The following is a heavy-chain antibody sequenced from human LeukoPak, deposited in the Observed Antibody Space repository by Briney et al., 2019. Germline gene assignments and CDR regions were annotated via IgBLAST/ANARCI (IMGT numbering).Heavy chain of an antibody. J-gene: IGHJ4*02. CDR3: ARGHYDSSGYYVFDY. D-gene: IGHD3-22*01. CDR2: MNPNSGNT. V-gene: IGHV1-8*01. Sequence: ASVKVSCKASGYTFTSYDINWVRQATGQGLEWMRWMNPNSGNTGYAQKFQGRVTMTRNTSISTAYMELSSLRSEDTAVYYCARGHYDSSGYYVFDYWGQGALVTVSS. CDR1: GYTFTSYD.